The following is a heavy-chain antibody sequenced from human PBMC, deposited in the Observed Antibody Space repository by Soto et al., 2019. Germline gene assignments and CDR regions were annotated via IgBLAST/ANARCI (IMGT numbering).Heavy chain of an antibody. V-gene: IGHV3-53*01. D-gene: IGHD2-15*01. CDR2: IYSGGST. CDR1: WFTVSSNY. J-gene: IGHJ4*02. CDR3: ARGTEYGGYFDY. Sequence: GGSLRLSCVASWFTVSSNYMSWVRQAPGKGLEWVSVIYSGGSTYYADSVKGRFTISRGNSKNTLYLQMNSLRAEDTAVYYCARGTEYGGYFDYWGQGTLVTVS.